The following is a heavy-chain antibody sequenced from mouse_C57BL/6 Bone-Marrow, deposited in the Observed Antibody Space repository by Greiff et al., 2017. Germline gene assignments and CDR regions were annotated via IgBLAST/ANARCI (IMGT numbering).Heavy chain of an antibody. CDR3: ARYDYYAMDY. CDR1: GYTFTDYY. V-gene: IGHV1-26*01. J-gene: IGHJ4*01. Sequence: VQLKQSGAELVKPGASVKLSCTASGYTFTDYYMHWVKQSPGQGLEWIGEINPNNGDTSYDQKFQGKATLTLDKSSSTAYMQLRSLTSEDSAVYYCARYDYYAMDYWGQGTSVTVSS. CDR2: INPNNGDT.